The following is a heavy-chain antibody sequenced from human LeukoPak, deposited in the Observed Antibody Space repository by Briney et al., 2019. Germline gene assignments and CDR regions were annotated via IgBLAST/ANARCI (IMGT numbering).Heavy chain of an antibody. CDR1: GFTVSSNY. CDR2: IYSGGST. V-gene: IGHV3-53*04. D-gene: IGHD5-24*01. CDR3: VRVSVGDGYNYLGY. Sequence: PGGSLRLSCAASGFTVSSNYMSWVRQAPGKGLEWVSVIYSGGSTYYADSVKGRFTISRHNSKNTLYLQMNSLRAEDTAVYYCVRVSVGDGYNYLGYWGQGTLVTVSS. J-gene: IGHJ4*02.